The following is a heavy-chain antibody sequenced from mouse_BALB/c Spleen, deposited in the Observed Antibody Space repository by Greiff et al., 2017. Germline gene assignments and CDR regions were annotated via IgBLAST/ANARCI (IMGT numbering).Heavy chain of an antibody. J-gene: IGHJ4*01. CDR1: GFDFSRYW. CDR2: INPDSSTI. V-gene: IGHV4-1*02. D-gene: IGHD2-4*01. Sequence: DVKLQESGGGLVQPGGSLKLSCAASGFDFSRYWMSWVRQAPGKGLEWIGEINPDSSTINYTPSLKDKFIISRDNAKNTLYLQMSKVRSEDTALYYCARLMITTRGYYAMDYWGQGTSVTVSS. CDR3: ARLMITTRGYYAMDY.